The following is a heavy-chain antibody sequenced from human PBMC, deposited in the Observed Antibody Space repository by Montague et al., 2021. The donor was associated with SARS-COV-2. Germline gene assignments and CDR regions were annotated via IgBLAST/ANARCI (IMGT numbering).Heavy chain of an antibody. J-gene: IGHJ3*02. V-gene: IGHV2-70*01. CDR3: ARIWGATRGDAFDI. CDR1: GFALSTSGLC. CDR2: XDWXDDK. Sequence: PALVKPPQTLTLTCTFSGFALSTSGLCVSWIRQPPGKALEWLALXDWXDDKYYSTSLKTRLTISKDTSKNQVVLTMTNMDPVDTATYYCARIWGATRGDAFDIWGQGTMVTVSS. D-gene: IGHD1-26*01.